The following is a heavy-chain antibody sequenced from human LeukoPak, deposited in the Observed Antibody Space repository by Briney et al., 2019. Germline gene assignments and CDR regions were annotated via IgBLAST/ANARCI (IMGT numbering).Heavy chain of an antibody. D-gene: IGHD3-22*01. V-gene: IGHV6-1*01. CDR3: ARGLGAYDSSGYYSNWFDP. CDR1: GDSVFSNSAA. CDR2: TYYRSKWYN. J-gene: IGHJ5*02. Sequence: QSQTLSLTCAISGDSVFSNSAAWNWIRQSPSRGLEWLGRTYYRSKWYNDYAVSVKSRITINPDTSKNQFSLQLNSVTPEDTAVYYCARGLGAYDSSGYYSNWFDPWGQGTLVTVSS.